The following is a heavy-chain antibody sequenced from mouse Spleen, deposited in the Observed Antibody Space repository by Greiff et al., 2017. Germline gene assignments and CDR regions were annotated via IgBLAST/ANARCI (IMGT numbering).Heavy chain of an antibody. D-gene: IGHD2-3*01. J-gene: IGHJ4*01. V-gene: IGHV2-6-4*01. Sequence: VKVVESGPGLVAPSQSLSITCTVSGFSLSRYSVHWVRQPPGKGLEWLGMIWGGGSTDYNSALKSRLSISKDNSKSQVFLKMNSLQTDDTAMYYCASLYDYDAMDYWGQGTSVTVSS. CDR2: IWGGGST. CDR1: GFSLSRYS. CDR3: ASLYDYDAMDY.